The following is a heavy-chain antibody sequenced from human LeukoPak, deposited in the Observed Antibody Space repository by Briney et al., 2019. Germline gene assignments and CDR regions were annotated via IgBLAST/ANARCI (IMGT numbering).Heavy chain of an antibody. J-gene: IGHJ6*03. CDR1: GGSISSYY. Sequence: PSETLSLTCTVSGGSISSYYWSWVRQPPGKGLEWIGYIYYSGSTNYNPSLKSRVTISVDTSQNQFSLKLSSVTAADTAVYYCARYSRNYYYMDVWGKGTTVTVSS. D-gene: IGHD6-13*01. V-gene: IGHV4-59*01. CDR2: IYYSGST. CDR3: ARYSRNYYYMDV.